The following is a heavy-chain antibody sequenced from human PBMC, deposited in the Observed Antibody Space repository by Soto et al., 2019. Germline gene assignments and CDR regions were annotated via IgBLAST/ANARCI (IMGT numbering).Heavy chain of an antibody. V-gene: IGHV3-7*01. CDR1: GFTFSSYW. CDR3: ARDERDIVVVPAVAPRDYYYYYMDV. D-gene: IGHD2-2*01. J-gene: IGHJ6*03. Sequence: GGSLRLSCAASGFTFSSYWMSWVRQAPGKGLEWVANIKQDGSEKYYVDSVKGRVTISRDNAKNSLYLQMNSLRAEDTAVYYCARDERDIVVVPAVAPRDYYYYYMDVWGKGTTVTVSS. CDR2: IKQDGSEK.